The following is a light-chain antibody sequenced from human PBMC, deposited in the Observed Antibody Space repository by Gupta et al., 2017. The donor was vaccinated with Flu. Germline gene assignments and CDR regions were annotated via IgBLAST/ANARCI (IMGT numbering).Light chain of an antibody. CDR2: TAS. J-gene: IGKJ5*01. CDR3: QQRNSYPIT. V-gene: IGKV1-9*01. Sequence: DIQLTQSPSFLSASVGDRVTITCRASQGIYMDLAWYQQKPGKAPDLLIHTASTLQTGVPSRFSGSGSGTEFTLTISSLQPEDFETYYCQQRNSYPITFGQGTRLEIK. CDR1: QGIYMD.